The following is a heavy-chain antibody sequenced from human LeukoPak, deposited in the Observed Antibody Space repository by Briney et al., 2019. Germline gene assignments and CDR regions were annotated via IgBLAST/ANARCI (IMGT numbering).Heavy chain of an antibody. V-gene: IGHV4-59*11. CDR2: VDYNGNI. D-gene: IGHD3-3*02. CDR3: ARSNHFWSGFLDT. CDR1: GGFISSHY. Sequence: SETLSLTCTVSGGFISSHYWSWIRQPPGKGLEWIGNVDYNGNIYYSPSLKSRALVSVDTSKNQVSLRLTSVTAADTAVYFCARSNHFWSGFLDTWGQGTLVTVSS. J-gene: IGHJ4*02.